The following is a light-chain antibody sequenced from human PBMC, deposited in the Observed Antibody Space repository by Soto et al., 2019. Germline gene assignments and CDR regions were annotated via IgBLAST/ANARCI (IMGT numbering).Light chain of an antibody. CDR1: SSDIGDYNY. Sequence: QSALTQPASVSGSPGQSITISCTGTSSDIGDYNYVSWYQQHPGKAPKLMIYEVSNRPSGVSNRFSSSKSGNTASLTISGLQAEDEADYYCSSYTSSTTLFFFGTGTKVTVL. V-gene: IGLV2-14*01. CDR3: SSYTSSTTLFF. CDR2: EVS. J-gene: IGLJ1*01.